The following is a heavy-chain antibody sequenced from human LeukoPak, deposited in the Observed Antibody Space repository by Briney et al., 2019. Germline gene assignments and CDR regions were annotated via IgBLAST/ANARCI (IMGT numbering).Heavy chain of an antibody. Sequence: SVKVSCKASGYTFTSYYMHWVRQAPGQGLEWMGGIIPIFGTANYAQKFQGRVTITADESTSTAYMELSSLRSEDTAVYYCAKGKQLDYFDYWGQGTLVTVSS. CDR3: AKGKQLDYFDY. D-gene: IGHD6-6*01. J-gene: IGHJ4*02. CDR2: IIPIFGTA. V-gene: IGHV1-69*13. CDR1: GYTFTSYY.